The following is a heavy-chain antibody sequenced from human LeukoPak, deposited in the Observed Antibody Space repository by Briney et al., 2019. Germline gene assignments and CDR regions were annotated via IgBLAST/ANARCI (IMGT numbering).Heavy chain of an antibody. D-gene: IGHD5-18*01. Sequence: ASVKVSCKVSGYTLTELSMHWVRQAPGQGLDWMGWINPNSGGTYYARKFQGRVTMTTDTSTSTAYMELRSLRSDDTAVYYCARDSGYSYELYWGQGTLVTVSS. CDR2: INPNSGGT. CDR1: GYTLTELS. V-gene: IGHV1-2*02. CDR3: ARDSGYSYELY. J-gene: IGHJ4*02.